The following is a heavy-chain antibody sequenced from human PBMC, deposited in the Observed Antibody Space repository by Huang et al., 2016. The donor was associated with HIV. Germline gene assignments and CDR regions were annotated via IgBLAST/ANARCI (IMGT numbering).Heavy chain of an antibody. CDR1: GFTFSSYG. J-gene: IGHJ3*02. Sequence: QVQLVESGGGVVQPGGSLRFSCAASGFTFSSYGMHWVRQDPGKGLEWVAFIRYDGSNKDYADSVRGRFTISRDNSKNTLYLQMNSLRAEDTAVYYCAKGSMANAFDIWGQGTMVTVSS. CDR3: AKGSMANAFDI. CDR2: IRYDGSNK. V-gene: IGHV3-30*02. D-gene: IGHD3-10*01.